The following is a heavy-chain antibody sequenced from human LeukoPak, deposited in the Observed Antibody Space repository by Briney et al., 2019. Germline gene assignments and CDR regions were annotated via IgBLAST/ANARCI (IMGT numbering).Heavy chain of an antibody. Sequence: PSETLSLTCAVSGYSISSGYYWGWIRQPPGKGLEWIGSIYHSGSTYYNPSLKSRVTISVDTSKNQFSLKLSSVTAADTAVYYCASTTYYDFWSGYENNWGQGTLVTVSS. J-gene: IGHJ4*02. V-gene: IGHV4-38-2*01. CDR3: ASTTYYDFWSGYENN. CDR2: IYHSGST. D-gene: IGHD3-3*01. CDR1: GYSISSGYY.